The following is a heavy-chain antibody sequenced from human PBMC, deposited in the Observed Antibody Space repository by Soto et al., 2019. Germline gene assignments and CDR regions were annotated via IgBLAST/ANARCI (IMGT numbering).Heavy chain of an antibody. CDR1: GLTFSNAW. Sequence: GGSMRLSCAASGLTFSNAWRSWVSQDPGKGLEWVGRIKSKTDGGTTDYAAPVKGRFTISRDDSKNTLYLQMNSLKTEDTAVYYCTTDRHGDFTYYFDYWGQGTLVTVSS. CDR3: TTDRHGDFTYYFDY. J-gene: IGHJ4*02. D-gene: IGHD4-17*01. V-gene: IGHV3-15*01. CDR2: IKSKTDGGTT.